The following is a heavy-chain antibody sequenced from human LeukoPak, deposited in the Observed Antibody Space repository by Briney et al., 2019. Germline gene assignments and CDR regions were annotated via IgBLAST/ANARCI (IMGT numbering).Heavy chain of an antibody. Sequence: GGSLRLSCAASGFTFSSYWMSWVRQAPGKGLEWVANIKQDGSEKYYVDSVKGRFTISRDNSKHTLYLQMNSLRAEDTAVYYCARDQSYWFDYWGQGTLVTVSS. CDR2: IKQDGSEK. V-gene: IGHV3-7*01. D-gene: IGHD3-10*01. CDR3: ARDQSYWFDY. J-gene: IGHJ4*02. CDR1: GFTFSSYW.